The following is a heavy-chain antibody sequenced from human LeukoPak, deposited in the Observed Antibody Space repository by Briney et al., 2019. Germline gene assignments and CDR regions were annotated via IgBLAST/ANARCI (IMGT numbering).Heavy chain of an antibody. CDR3: ARENPNYCSTTICSGGSDC. V-gene: IGHV3-66*01. CDR1: GFSVSRAY. J-gene: IGHJ4*02. CDR2: IHSGGST. Sequence: GGSLRLSCAASGFSVSRAYMNWVRQAPGKGLEWVSMIHSGGSTSYADSVKGRITISRDNSKNTLYLEMTSLRVEDTALYFCARENPNYCSTTICSGGSDCWGQETLVTVSA. D-gene: IGHD2-2*01.